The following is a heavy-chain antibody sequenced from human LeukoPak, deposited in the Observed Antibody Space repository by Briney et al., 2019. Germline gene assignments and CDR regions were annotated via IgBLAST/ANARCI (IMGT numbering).Heavy chain of an antibody. CDR1: GGSFSGYY. D-gene: IGHD5-18*01. CDR2: INHSGST. Sequence: SETLSLTSAVYGGSFSGYYWSWIRQPPGKGLEWIGEINHSGSTDYNPSLKSRVTISVDTSKNQFSLKLSSVTAADTAVYYCARGRQLWSIYYFDYWGQGTLVTVSS. J-gene: IGHJ4*02. V-gene: IGHV4-34*01. CDR3: ARGRQLWSIYYFDY.